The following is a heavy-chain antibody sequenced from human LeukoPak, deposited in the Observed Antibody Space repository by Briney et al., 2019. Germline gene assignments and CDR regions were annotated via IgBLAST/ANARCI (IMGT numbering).Heavy chain of an antibody. Sequence: PSETLSLTCTVSGGSINSGNHYWCWIRQSPGKGLEWIGNIYYSGSTYCNPSLKSRVTLSIDTSKNQFSLRLSSVTAADTAVYFCARIRPGLVAPYYFDYWGQGTLLTVSS. CDR1: GGSINSGNHY. D-gene: IGHD2-8*02. J-gene: IGHJ4*02. V-gene: IGHV4-39*07. CDR2: IYYSGST. CDR3: ARIRPGLVAPYYFDY.